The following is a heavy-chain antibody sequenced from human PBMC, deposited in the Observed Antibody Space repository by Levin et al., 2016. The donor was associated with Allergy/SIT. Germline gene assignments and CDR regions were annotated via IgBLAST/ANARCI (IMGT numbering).Heavy chain of an antibody. J-gene: IGHJ4*02. CDR3: ASVGYDLGYRYFDY. Sequence: SETLSLTCAVYGGSFSGYYWSWIRQPPGKGLEWIGEINHSGSTNYNPSLKSRVTISVDTSKNQFSLKLSSVTAADTAVYYCASVGYDLGYRYFDYWGQGTLVTVSS. CDR1: GGSFSGYY. V-gene: IGHV4-34*01. CDR2: INHSGST. D-gene: IGHD2-8*01.